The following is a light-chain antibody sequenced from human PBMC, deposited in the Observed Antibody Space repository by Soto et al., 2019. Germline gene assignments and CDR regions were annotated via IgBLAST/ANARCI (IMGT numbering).Light chain of an antibody. CDR2: DVT. Sequence: QSALTQPASVSGSPGQSITISCTGTSRDIGYYDYVSWYQQDPGKAPKLIIYDVTNRPSGVSNRFSGSKSGNTASLTISGLQTEDEADYYCSAYSSSSTPVVFGGGTQLTVL. J-gene: IGLJ2*01. CDR3: SAYSSSSTPVV. V-gene: IGLV2-14*01. CDR1: SRDIGYYDY.